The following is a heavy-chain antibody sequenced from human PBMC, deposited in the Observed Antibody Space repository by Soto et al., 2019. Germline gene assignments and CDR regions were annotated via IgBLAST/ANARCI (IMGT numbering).Heavy chain of an antibody. CDR3: AREGVAVAGAPFDY. J-gene: IGHJ4*02. Sequence: QVQLVQSGAEVKKPGASVKVSCKASGYTFTSYAMHWVRQAPGQRLEWMGWINAGNGNTKYSQKFQGRVTITRDTSASTAYMELSSLRSEDTAVYYCAREGVAVAGAPFDYWGQGTLVTVS. CDR2: INAGNGNT. V-gene: IGHV1-3*01. CDR1: GYTFTSYA. D-gene: IGHD6-19*01.